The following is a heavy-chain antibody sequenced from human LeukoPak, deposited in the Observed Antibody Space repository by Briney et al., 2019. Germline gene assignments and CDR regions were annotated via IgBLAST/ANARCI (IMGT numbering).Heavy chain of an antibody. CDR2: IKQDGSEK. CDR1: GFTFSSYW. Sequence: PGGSLGLSCAASGFTFSSYWMTRVRQAPGKGLEWVANIKQDGSEKYYVDSVKGRFTISRDNAKNSLYLQMNSLRAEDTAVYYCARLSGLYIDVGYYYYMDVWGKGTTVTVSS. J-gene: IGHJ6*03. CDR3: ARLSGLYIDVGYYYYMDV. D-gene: IGHD6-19*01. V-gene: IGHV3-7*01.